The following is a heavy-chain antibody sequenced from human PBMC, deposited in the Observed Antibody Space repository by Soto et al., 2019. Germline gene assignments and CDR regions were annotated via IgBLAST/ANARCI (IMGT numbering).Heavy chain of an antibody. V-gene: IGHV1-18*01. Sequence: AAVKVSCKASGYTFTSYGISWVRQAPGQGLEWMGWISAYNGNTNYAQKLQGRVTMTTDTSTSTAYMELRSLRSDDTAVYYCARVDIVVVVAADWGQGTLVTVSS. CDR3: ARVDIVVVVAAD. CDR1: GYTFTSYG. D-gene: IGHD2-15*01. J-gene: IGHJ4*02. CDR2: ISAYNGNT.